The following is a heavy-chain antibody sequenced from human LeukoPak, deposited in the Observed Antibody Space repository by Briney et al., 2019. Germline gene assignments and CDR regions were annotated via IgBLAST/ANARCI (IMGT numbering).Heavy chain of an antibody. Sequence: KPGGSLRLFCAASGFTFSSYSVNGVRQAPGKGLEGVSSISSSSSYIYYADSVKGRFTISRDNAKNSLYLQMNSLRAEDTAVYYCARVGISGEWWELHGGPAFDIWGQGTMVTVSS. CDR2: ISSSSSYI. J-gene: IGHJ3*02. V-gene: IGHV3-21*01. CDR3: ARVGISGEWWELHGGPAFDI. D-gene: IGHD1-26*01. CDR1: GFTFSSYS.